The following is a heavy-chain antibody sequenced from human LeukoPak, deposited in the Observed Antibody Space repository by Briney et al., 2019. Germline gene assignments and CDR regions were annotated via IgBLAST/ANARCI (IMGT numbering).Heavy chain of an antibody. V-gene: IGHV3-30-3*01. CDR2: ISHDGSKE. CDR3: ARLASRAYRQYFFDC. J-gene: IGHJ4*02. Sequence: QPGRSLTLPCALSGFNYSRYTMLWSRQAPGKGLEWVAVISHDGSKEYYADSVKGRFTISRDNSKNTLYLQMNSLRAEDTAVYYCARLASRAYRQYFFDCWVGGTLVTVSS. D-gene: IGHD6-6*01. CDR1: GFNYSRYT.